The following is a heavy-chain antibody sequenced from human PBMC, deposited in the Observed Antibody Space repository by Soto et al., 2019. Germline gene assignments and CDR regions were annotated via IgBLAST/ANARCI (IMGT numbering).Heavy chain of an antibody. CDR1: GFTFSTYF. Sequence: EVQLVESGGGLVQPGGSLRLSCAASGFTFSTYFMTWVRQAPGKGLEWVATIKPDGRERWDVHSVKSRFTISRDNAENSLSPSMNSMRAEDTAVYFCASELSWTNFWGQVSLVAVYS. CDR2: IKPDGRER. CDR3: ASELSWTNF. D-gene: IGHD2-15*01. J-gene: IGHJ4*02. V-gene: IGHV3-7*01.